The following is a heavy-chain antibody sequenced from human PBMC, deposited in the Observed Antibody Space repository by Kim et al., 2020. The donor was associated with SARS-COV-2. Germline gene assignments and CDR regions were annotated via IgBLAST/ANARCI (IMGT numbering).Heavy chain of an antibody. CDR3: AKDISGIVVVVAAKPDYGLDV. Sequence: RFTISRDNSKNTLYLHMNSLRAEDTAVYYCAKDISGIVVVVAAKPDYGLDVWGQGTTVTVSS. D-gene: IGHD2-15*01. V-gene: IGHV3-30*02. J-gene: IGHJ6*02.